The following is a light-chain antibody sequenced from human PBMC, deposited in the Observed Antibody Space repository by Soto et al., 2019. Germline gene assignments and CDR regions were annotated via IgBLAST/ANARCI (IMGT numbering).Light chain of an antibody. CDR3: QQRSNGPLT. CDR2: DAS. Sequence: EIVLTQSPATLSLSPGERATLSCRASQSVSSYLAWYQQKPGQAPRLLIYDASNRATGVPARFSGSGSGTDFTLNISSLEPEDFAVYYCQQRSNGPLTFGGGTKVEIK. J-gene: IGKJ4*01. V-gene: IGKV3-11*01. CDR1: QSVSSY.